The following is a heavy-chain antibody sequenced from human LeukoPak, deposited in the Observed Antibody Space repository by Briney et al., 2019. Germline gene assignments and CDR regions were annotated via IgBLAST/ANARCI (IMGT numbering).Heavy chain of an antibody. CDR1: GFTFGDYT. CDR3: TRDGGTDGYYFGRRLDYYFDY. D-gene: IGHD5-24*01. J-gene: IGHJ4*02. V-gene: IGHV3-49*04. Sequence: GGSLRLSCTASGFTFGDYTMSWVRQAPGKGLEWVGFIRSKAYGGTTEYAASVKGRFTISRDDSKSIAYLQTNSLKTEDTAVYYCTRDGGTDGYYFGRRLDYYFDYWGQGTLVTVSS. CDR2: IRSKAYGGTT.